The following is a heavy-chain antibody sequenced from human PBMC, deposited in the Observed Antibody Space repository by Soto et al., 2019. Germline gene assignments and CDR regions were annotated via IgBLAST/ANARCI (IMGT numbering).Heavy chain of an antibody. J-gene: IGHJ4*02. CDR1: GGSFSGYY. Sequence: SETLSLTCAVYGGSFSGYYWSWIRQPPGKGLEWIGEINHSGSTNYNPSLKSRVTISIDTSKNQFSLKLSSVTAADTAVYYCARGWGRISDYWGQGTLVTVS. D-gene: IGHD7-27*01. CDR2: INHSGST. CDR3: ARGWGRISDY. V-gene: IGHV4-34*01.